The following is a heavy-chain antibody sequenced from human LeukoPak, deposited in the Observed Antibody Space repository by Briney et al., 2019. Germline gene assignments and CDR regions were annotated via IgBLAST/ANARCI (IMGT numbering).Heavy chain of an antibody. D-gene: IGHD3-10*01. CDR3: ARNYGSGSYYSSYYFDY. V-gene: IGHV2-70*11. Sequence: SGPALVKPTQTLTLTCTFSGFSLSTSGMCVSWIRQPPGKALEWLARIDWDDDKYYSTSLKTRLTISKDTSKNQVVLTMTNMDPVDTATYYCARNYGSGSYYSSYYFDYWGQGTLVTVSS. CDR1: GFSLSTSGMC. CDR2: IDWDDDK. J-gene: IGHJ4*02.